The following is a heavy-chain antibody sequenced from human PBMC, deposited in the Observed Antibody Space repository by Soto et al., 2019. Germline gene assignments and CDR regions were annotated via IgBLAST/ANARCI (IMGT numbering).Heavy chain of an antibody. Sequence: ASVKVSCKASGYTFTSYGISWVRQAPGQGLEWMGWISAYNGNTNYAQKLRGRVTMTTDTSTSTAYMELRSLRSDDTAVYYCARVESLSDIVVVVDAFDIWGQGTMVTVSS. CDR1: GYTFTSYG. CDR3: ARVESLSDIVVVVDAFDI. V-gene: IGHV1-18*01. D-gene: IGHD2-15*01. J-gene: IGHJ3*02. CDR2: ISAYNGNT.